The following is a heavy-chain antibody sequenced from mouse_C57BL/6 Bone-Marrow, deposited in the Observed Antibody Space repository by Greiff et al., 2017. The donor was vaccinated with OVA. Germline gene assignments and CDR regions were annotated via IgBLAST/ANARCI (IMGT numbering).Heavy chain of an antibody. CDR3: TRDYYGYGGFAY. V-gene: IGHV5-9-1*02. J-gene: IGHJ3*01. Sequence: EVKLVESGEGLVKPGGSLKLSCAASGFTFSSYAMSWVRQTPEKRLEWVAYISSGGDYIYYADTVKGRFTISRDNDRNTLYLQMSSLKSEDTAMYYCTRDYYGYGGFAYWGQGTLVTVTA. CDR1: GFTFSSYA. D-gene: IGHD2-2*01. CDR2: ISSGGDYI.